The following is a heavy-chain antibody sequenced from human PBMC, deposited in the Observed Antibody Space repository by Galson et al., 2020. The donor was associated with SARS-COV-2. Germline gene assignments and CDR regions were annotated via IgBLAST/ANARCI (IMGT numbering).Heavy chain of an antibody. J-gene: IGHJ6*03. Sequence: GESLKISCAASGFPLSRYGMSWVRQAPGQGLDWVATTSATTYYAHSVKGRFTISRDDSKNMLYLQMNGLRGEDTAVYYCAKDLVRGIGYMDVWGSGTTVTISS. CDR2: TSATT. V-gene: IGHV3-23*01. D-gene: IGHD3-10*01. CDR1: GFPLSRYG. CDR3: AKDLVRGIGYMDV.